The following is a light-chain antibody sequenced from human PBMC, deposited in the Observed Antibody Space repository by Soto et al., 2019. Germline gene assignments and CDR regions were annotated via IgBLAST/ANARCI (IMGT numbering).Light chain of an antibody. Sequence: QSALTQPRSVSGSPGQSVTISCTGTSSDVGGYNYVSWYQQHPGKAPKLMIYDVSKRPSGVPDRFSGSKSGNTASLTISGLLAEDEADYYCCSYAGYMVFGGGTKLTVL. CDR1: SSDVGGYNY. J-gene: IGLJ2*01. V-gene: IGLV2-11*01. CDR2: DVS. CDR3: CSYAGYMV.